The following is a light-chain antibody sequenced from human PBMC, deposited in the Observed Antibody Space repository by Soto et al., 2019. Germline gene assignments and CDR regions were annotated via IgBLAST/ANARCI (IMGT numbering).Light chain of an antibody. J-gene: IGLJ3*02. Sequence: QSVLTQPPSVSGAPGQRVTISCTGSSSNIGAGYDVHWYQQLPGTAPKLLIYGNSNRPSGVPDRFSGSKSGTSASLAITGLQAEDEADYYCQSYASSLSGSEFGGGTKLTVL. CDR2: GNS. CDR3: QSYASSLSGSE. V-gene: IGLV1-40*01. CDR1: SSNIGAGYD.